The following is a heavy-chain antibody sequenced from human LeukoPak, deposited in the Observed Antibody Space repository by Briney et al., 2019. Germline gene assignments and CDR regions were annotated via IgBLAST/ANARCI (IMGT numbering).Heavy chain of an antibody. V-gene: IGHV4-39*01. CDR2: IYFSGST. D-gene: IGHD3-10*01. J-gene: IGHJ3*02. CDR1: GGSITGSSYY. CDR3: ARGSHGSGSWDAFDI. Sequence: SETLSLTCTVSGGSITGSSYYWGWIRQPPGKGLEWIGSIYFSGSTYYNPSLKSRVTISVDTSKNQFSLKLSSVTAADTAVYYCARGSHGSGSWDAFDIWGQGTMVTVSS.